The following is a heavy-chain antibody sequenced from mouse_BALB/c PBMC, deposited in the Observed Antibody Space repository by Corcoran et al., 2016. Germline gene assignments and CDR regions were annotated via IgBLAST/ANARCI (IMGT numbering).Heavy chain of an antibody. V-gene: IGHV9-3-1*01. CDR3: ARGHYGSGYFDV. J-gene: IGHJ1*01. D-gene: IGHD1-1*01. CDR2: INTYTGEP. CDR1: GYTFTNYG. Sequence: QIQLVQSGPELKKPGETVKISCKASGYTFTNYGMNWVKQAPGKGLKWMGWINTYTGEPTYADDFKGRFAFSLETSASTAYLQINNLKNEDTATYFCARGHYGSGYFDVWGAGTTVTVSS.